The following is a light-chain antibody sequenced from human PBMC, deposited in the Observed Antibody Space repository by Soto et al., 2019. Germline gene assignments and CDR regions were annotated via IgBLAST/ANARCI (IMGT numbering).Light chain of an antibody. CDR3: VLYMGSGIGV. J-gene: IGLJ3*02. CDR2: STN. V-gene: IGLV8-61*01. Sequence: QAVVTQEPSVSVSPGGTVTLTCGLRSGAVSTSYYPSWYQQTPGQATRTLIYSTNTRSSGVPDRFSGSILGNKAALTITGAQADDESDYYCVLYMGSGIGVFGGGTKLTVL. CDR1: SGAVSTSYY.